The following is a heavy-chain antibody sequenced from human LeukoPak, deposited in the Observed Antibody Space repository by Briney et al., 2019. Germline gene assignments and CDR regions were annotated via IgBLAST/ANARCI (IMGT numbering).Heavy chain of an antibody. Sequence: KFGESLKISCKGSGYSFTSYWIGWVRQMPGKGLEWMAIIFPGDSDTRYSPSFQGQVTISADRSISTAYLQWSSLKASDTAMYYCARQSQYSSSWYRKDFDYWGQGTLVTVSS. D-gene: IGHD6-13*01. J-gene: IGHJ4*02. CDR2: IFPGDSDT. CDR3: ARQSQYSSSWYRKDFDY. V-gene: IGHV5-51*01. CDR1: GYSFTSYW.